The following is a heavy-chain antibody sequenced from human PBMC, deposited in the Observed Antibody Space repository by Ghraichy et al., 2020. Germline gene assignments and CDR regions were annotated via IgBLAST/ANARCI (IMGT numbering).Heavy chain of an antibody. Sequence: SGTTLVKPTQTLTLTCTFSGFSLSTSGVGVGWIRQPPGKALEWLALIYWNDDKRYSPSLKSRLTITKDTSKNQVVLTMTNMDPVDTATYYCAHGHVGRYLSPFFSWGQGTLVTVSS. CDR2: IYWNDDK. V-gene: IGHV2-5*01. CDR1: GFSLSTSGVG. J-gene: IGHJ5*02. CDR3: AHGHVGRYLSPFFS. D-gene: IGHD3-9*01.